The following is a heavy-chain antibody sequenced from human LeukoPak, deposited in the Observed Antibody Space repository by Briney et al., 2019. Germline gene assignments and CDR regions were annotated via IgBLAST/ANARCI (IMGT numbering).Heavy chain of an antibody. CDR1: RYSLTDHY. CDR2: INPNSGGT. Sequence: ASVKVSCKASRYSLTDHYIHRVRQDPRHRLEGIGWINPNSGGTYYAQRFQGRVTMTRDTSIKTADMELSRLSSDDTAVYYCARLSGYFVPFVYWGQGTLVTVAS. J-gene: IGHJ4*02. D-gene: IGHD3-3*01. V-gene: IGHV1-2*02. CDR3: ARLSGYFVPFVY.